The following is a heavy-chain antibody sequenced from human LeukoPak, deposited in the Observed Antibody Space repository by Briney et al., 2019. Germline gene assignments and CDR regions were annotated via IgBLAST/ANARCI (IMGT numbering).Heavy chain of an antibody. D-gene: IGHD2-2*01. Sequence: SVKVSCKASGGTFSSYAISWVRQAPGQGLEWVGGIIPIFGTANYAQKFQGRVTITADKSTSTAYMELSSLRSEDTAVYYCARERLGYCSSTSCYPFDYWGQGTLVTVSS. V-gene: IGHV1-69*06. CDR3: ARERLGYCSSTSCYPFDY. CDR2: IIPIFGTA. J-gene: IGHJ4*02. CDR1: GGTFSSYA.